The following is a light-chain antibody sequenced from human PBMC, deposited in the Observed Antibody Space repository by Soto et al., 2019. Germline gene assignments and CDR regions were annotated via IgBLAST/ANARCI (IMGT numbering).Light chain of an antibody. CDR2: GAS. Sequence: EIVMTQSPATLSVSPGERATLSCRASQTVSNNLAWYQQKPGQAPRLLIYGASTRATGIPARFSGSGSGTEFTLTISSLQSEDFAVYYCQQYNYWPPYTFGQGTKLEIK. J-gene: IGKJ2*01. CDR1: QTVSNN. V-gene: IGKV3-15*01. CDR3: QQYNYWPPYT.